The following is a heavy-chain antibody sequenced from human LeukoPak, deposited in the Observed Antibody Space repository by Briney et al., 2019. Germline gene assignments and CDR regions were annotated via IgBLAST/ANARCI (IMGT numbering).Heavy chain of an antibody. CDR1: GAAFTKYG. CDR2: MSRSGDIT. Sequence: GGSLRLSCAASGAAFTKYGMKWVRQSAGAGLEYISGMSRSGDITHYADSVKGRFTISRDNVQNTLYLQMNSLRAEDTALYYCATEGFYYWGPGTQVTVSS. V-gene: IGHV3-23*01. J-gene: IGHJ4*02. CDR3: ATEGFYY.